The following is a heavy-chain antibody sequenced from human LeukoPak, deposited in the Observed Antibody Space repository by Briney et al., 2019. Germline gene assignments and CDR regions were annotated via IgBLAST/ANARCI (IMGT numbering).Heavy chain of an antibody. CDR2: IYHSGST. CDR3: ARDNLSSYSSSWYRAYGMDV. CDR1: GGSISSSNW. D-gene: IGHD6-13*01. Sequence: SGTLSLTCAVSGGSISSSNWWSWVRQPPGKGLEWIGEIYHSGSTNYNPSLKSRVTISVDKSKNQFSLKLSSVTAADTAVYYCARDNLSSYSSSWYRAYGMDVWGQGTTVTVSS. V-gene: IGHV4-4*02. J-gene: IGHJ6*02.